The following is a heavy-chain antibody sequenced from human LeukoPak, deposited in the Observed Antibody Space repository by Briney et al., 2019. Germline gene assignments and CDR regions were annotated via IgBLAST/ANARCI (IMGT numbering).Heavy chain of an antibody. D-gene: IGHD4-11*01. CDR2: INPNSGGT. Sequence: ASVKVSCKASGYTFTGYYMHWVRQAPEQGLEWMGRINPNSGGTNYAQKFQGRVTMTRDTSISTAYMELSRLRSDDTAVHYCATQRNDYSDYFDYWGQGTLVPVSS. J-gene: IGHJ4*02. CDR1: GYTFTGYY. CDR3: ATQRNDYSDYFDY. V-gene: IGHV1-2*06.